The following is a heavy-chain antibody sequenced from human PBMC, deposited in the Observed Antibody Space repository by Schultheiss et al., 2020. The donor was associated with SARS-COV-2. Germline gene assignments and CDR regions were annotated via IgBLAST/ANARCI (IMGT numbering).Heavy chain of an antibody. J-gene: IGHJ4*02. D-gene: IGHD6-19*01. CDR1: GFTFSSYD. V-gene: IGHV3-13*04. CDR2: IGTAGDT. CDR3: AREASGWYVGETYYFDY. Sequence: GESLKISCAASGFTFSSYDMHWVRQATGKGLEWVSAIGTAGDTYYPGSVKGRFTISRDNSKNTLYLQMNSLRAEDTAVYYCAREASGWYVGETYYFDYWGQGTLVTVSS.